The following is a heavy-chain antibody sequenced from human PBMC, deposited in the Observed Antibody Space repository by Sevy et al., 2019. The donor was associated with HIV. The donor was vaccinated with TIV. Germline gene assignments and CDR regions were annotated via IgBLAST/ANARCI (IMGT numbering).Heavy chain of an antibody. Sequence: GGYLRLSCAASGFTFSNYWMSWVRQAPGKGLEWVANIKQDGSEKYYVDSVKGRFTISRDNAKNSLYLQMNSLRAEDTAVYYCARDIGSGTYYNDYWGQGTLVTVSS. D-gene: IGHD3-10*01. J-gene: IGHJ4*02. CDR2: IKQDGSEK. CDR3: ARDIGSGTYYNDY. CDR1: GFTFSNYW. V-gene: IGHV3-7*01.